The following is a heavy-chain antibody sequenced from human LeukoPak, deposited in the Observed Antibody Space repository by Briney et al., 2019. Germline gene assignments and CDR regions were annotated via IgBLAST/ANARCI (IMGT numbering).Heavy chain of an antibody. CDR2: IYPGDSDT. D-gene: IGHD5-18*01. Sequence: KDGESLKISCKGSGYSFTSYWIGWVRQMPGKGLEWMGIIYPGDSDTRYSPSFQGQVTMSADKSITTAYLQWSSLQASDTAMYYCARGFVDTGTDAFDIWGQGTMVTVSS. J-gene: IGHJ3*02. V-gene: IGHV5-51*01. CDR3: ARGFVDTGTDAFDI. CDR1: GYSFTSYW.